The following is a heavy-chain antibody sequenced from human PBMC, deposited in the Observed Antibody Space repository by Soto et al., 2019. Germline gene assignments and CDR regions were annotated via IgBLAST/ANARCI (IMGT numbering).Heavy chain of an antibody. V-gene: IGHV3-7*01. CDR3: LLGARGSVVAGPG. D-gene: IGHD6-19*01. Sequence: EAQLVESGGGLVQPGGSLRLSCAASEFTFSIYWMSWVRQAPGRGLAWVANIKQDGSETYYVDSVKGRFNISRDNAKNSLYLQMSSLRAEDTAVYYCLLGARGSVVAGPGWGQGTLVTVSS. CDR1: EFTFSIYW. J-gene: IGHJ4*02. CDR2: IKQDGSET.